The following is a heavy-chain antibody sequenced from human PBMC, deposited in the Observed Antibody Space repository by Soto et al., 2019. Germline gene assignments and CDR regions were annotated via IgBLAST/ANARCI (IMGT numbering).Heavy chain of an antibody. CDR2: IYTGGST. Sequence: EVQLVESGGGLVQPGGSLRLSGAASGFTISNNYMSWGRQAPGKGLEWVSVIYTGGSTYYADSVKGRFTISRDNSKNTLFLQMNSLRAEDTAVYYCARTNYGSGSYPHYYWGQGTLVTVSP. CDR1: GFTISNNY. V-gene: IGHV3-66*01. CDR3: ARTNYGSGSYPHYY. J-gene: IGHJ4*02. D-gene: IGHD3-10*01.